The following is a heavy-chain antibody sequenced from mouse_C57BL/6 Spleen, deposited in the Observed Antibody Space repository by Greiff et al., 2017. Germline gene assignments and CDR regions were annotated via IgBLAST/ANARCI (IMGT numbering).Heavy chain of an antibody. CDR3: TRDYSNYVDFDY. V-gene: IGHV1-15*01. CDR1: GYTFTDYE. CDR2: IDPETGGT. J-gene: IGHJ2*01. D-gene: IGHD2-5*01. Sequence: VQLVESGAELVRPGASVTLSCKASGYTFTDYEMHWVKQTPVHGLEWIGAIDPETGGTAYNQKFKGKAILTADKSSSTAYMELRSLTSEDSAVYYCTRDYSNYVDFDYWGQGTTLTVSS.